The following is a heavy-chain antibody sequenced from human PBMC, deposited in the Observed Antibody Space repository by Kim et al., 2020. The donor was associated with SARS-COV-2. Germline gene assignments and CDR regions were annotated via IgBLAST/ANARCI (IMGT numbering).Heavy chain of an antibody. Sequence: DTVKGRFPMPRDNAKNTLYLQMNSLRAEDTAVYYCARALWFGESYYYMDVWGKGTTVTVSS. CDR3: ARALWFGESYYYMDV. V-gene: IGHV3-7*01. D-gene: IGHD3-10*01. J-gene: IGHJ6*03.